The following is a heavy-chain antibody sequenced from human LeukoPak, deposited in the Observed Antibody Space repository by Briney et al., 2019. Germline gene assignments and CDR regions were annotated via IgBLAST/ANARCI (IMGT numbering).Heavy chain of an antibody. CDR3: ARHRYSSGWYVIRVFDI. CDR1: GGSISSYY. D-gene: IGHD6-19*01. V-gene: IGHV4-34*01. Sequence: SETLSLTCTVSGGSISSYYWSWIRQPPGKGLEWIGEINHSGSTNYNPSLKSRVTISVDTSKNQFSLKLSSVTAADTAVYYCARHRYSSGWYVIRVFDIWGQGTMVTVSS. J-gene: IGHJ3*02. CDR2: INHSGST.